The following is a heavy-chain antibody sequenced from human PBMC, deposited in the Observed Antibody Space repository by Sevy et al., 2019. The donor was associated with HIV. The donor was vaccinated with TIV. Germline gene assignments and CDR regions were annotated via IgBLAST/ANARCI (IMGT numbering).Heavy chain of an antibody. CDR3: ARDRVPYSSSCEFDY. CDR1: GYTFSNYG. D-gene: IGHD6-13*01. CDR2: ISSYNGNT. Sequence: ASVKVSCKASGYTFSNYGINWVRQAPGHGLEWMGWISSYNGNTNYAQKFQGRDTMTIDTPTSTGYMELRSLRSDDTAMYYCARDRVPYSSSCEFDYWVQGTLVTVSS. V-gene: IGHV1-18*01. J-gene: IGHJ4*02.